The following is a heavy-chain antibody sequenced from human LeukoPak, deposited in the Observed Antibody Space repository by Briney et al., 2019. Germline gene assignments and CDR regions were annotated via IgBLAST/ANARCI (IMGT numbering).Heavy chain of an antibody. CDR1: GGSISSYY. CDR3: ATEPTRTPYYYMDV. J-gene: IGHJ6*03. CDR2: ISSSGSA. Sequence: ASETLSLTCTVAGGSISSYYWDWVRQPAGKGMGGIGRISSSGSANYNPSLKSRVTLSVDTSRNQLSLILNSVTAADTAVFYCATEPTRTPYYYMDVWGKGTTVIVSS. D-gene: IGHD1-1*01. V-gene: IGHV4-4*07.